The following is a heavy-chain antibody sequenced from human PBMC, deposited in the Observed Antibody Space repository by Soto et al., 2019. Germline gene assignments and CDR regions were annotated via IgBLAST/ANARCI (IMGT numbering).Heavy chain of an antibody. J-gene: IGHJ4*02. Sequence: PXETLSLPCAVYGGSFNGYFWTWIRQPPGKGPEWIGDIDHGGSTNYNPSLKSRVTISVDTSKNQFSLKLRSVTAADMAMFYCARAPDKYYFDYWGQGPQVTVSS. CDR1: GGSFNGYF. V-gene: IGHV4-34*01. CDR2: IDHGGST. CDR3: ARAPDKYYFDY.